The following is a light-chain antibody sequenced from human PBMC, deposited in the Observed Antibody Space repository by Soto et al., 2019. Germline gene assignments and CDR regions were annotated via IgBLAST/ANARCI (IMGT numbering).Light chain of an antibody. CDR2: DVS. Sequence: QSALTQPASVSGSPGQSITISCTGTSSDVGGYNYVSWYQQHPGKAPKLMSYDVSNRPSGVSNRFSGSKSGNTASLTISGLQSEDEADYYCSSYTSSSPYVFGNGTKVTVL. CDR3: SSYTSSSPYV. CDR1: SSDVGGYNY. V-gene: IGLV2-14*01. J-gene: IGLJ1*01.